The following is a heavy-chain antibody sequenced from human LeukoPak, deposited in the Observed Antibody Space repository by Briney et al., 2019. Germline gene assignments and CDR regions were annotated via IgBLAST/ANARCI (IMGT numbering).Heavy chain of an antibody. CDR1: SGSISSHY. D-gene: IGHD6-19*01. V-gene: IGHV4-59*08. CDR2: IYYSGST. Sequence: SETLTLTCTVSSGSISSHYWSWIRQPPGKGLEWIGYIYYSGSTNYNPSLNSRATMSVDTSKHQFSLKLNFVTAADTAVYYCARQGRGWYYFDYWGQGTVVTVSS. J-gene: IGHJ4*02. CDR3: ARQGRGWYYFDY.